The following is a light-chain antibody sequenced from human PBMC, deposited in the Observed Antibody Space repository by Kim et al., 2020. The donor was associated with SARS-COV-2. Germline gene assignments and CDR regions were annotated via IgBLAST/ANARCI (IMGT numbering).Light chain of an antibody. CDR2: AAS. CDR1: QYISHY. CDR3: QSYNSAPWT. V-gene: IGKV1-27*01. Sequence: SFLGDRVTTPFRASQYISHYLAWFQQKPGEAPKLLIYAASALHSEVPSRFSGSGSGTDFTLTISSLQPEDVATFYCQSYNSAPWTFGQGTKVDIK. J-gene: IGKJ1*01.